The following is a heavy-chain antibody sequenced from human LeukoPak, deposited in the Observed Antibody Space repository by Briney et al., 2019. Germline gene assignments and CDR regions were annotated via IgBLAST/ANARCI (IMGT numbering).Heavy chain of an antibody. CDR1: GFTFSSYA. J-gene: IGHJ4*02. Sequence: GGSLRLSCAASGFTFSSYAMHWVRQAPGKGLEWVAVISYDGSNKYYADSVKGRFTISRDNSKNTLYLQMNSLRAEDTAVYYCARPDSSSWAFDYWGQGTLVTVSS. CDR2: ISYDGSNK. D-gene: IGHD6-13*01. V-gene: IGHV3-30-3*01. CDR3: ARPDSSSWAFDY.